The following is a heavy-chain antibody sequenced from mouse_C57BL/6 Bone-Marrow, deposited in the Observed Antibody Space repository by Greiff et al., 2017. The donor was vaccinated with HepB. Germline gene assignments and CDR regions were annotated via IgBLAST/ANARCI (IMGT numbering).Heavy chain of an antibody. J-gene: IGHJ3*01. CDR3: ARGDYGVAY. Sequence: VQLKESGPVLVKPGASVKMSCKASGYTFTDYYMNWVKQSHGKSLEWIGVINPYNGGTSYNQKFKGKATLTVDKSSSTAYMELNSLTSEDSAVYYCARGDYGVAYWGQGTLVTVSA. CDR1: GYTFTDYY. CDR2: INPYNGGT. D-gene: IGHD2-4*01. V-gene: IGHV1-19*01.